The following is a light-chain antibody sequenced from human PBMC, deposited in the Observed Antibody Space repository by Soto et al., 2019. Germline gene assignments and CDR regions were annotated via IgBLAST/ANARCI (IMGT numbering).Light chain of an antibody. Sequence: DIQMTQSPSSLSASVGDRVTITCRASQGISNYLAWYHQKPGKVPKLLIYAASTLQSGVPSRFSGSGSGTDFTLTISSLQPEDVATYYCQKYNSAPYTFVQETKLEIK. V-gene: IGKV1-27*01. CDR1: QGISNY. CDR3: QKYNSAPYT. J-gene: IGKJ2*01. CDR2: AAS.